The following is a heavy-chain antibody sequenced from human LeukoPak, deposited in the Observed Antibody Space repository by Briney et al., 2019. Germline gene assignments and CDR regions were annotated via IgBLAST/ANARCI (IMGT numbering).Heavy chain of an antibody. V-gene: IGHV3-48*01. D-gene: IGHD2-15*01. Sequence: GSLRLSCAASGFTFSSYSMNWVRQAPGKGLEWVSYISSSSSTIYYADSVKGRFTISRDNAKNSLYLQMNSLRAEDTAVYYCAKSVAPYCSGGSCFDAFDIWGQGTMVTVSS. CDR2: ISSSSSTI. CDR1: GFTFSSYS. J-gene: IGHJ3*02. CDR3: AKSVAPYCSGGSCFDAFDI.